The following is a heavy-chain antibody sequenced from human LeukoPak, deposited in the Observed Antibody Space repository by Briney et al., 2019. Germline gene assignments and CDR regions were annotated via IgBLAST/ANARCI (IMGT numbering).Heavy chain of an antibody. CDR3: ARGLNIEYFFDY. J-gene: IGHJ4*02. CDR2: INYDGST. D-gene: IGHD5-12*01. Sequence: SETLSLTCTVYCGSFRAYYWSWIRQPPGKGLEWIGEINYDGSTSYNPSLKSRVTISVDTSKKQAFLKLRSVTAADTAMYYCARGLNIEYFFDYWGQGSLVTVSS. V-gene: IGHV4-34*01. CDR1: CGSFRAYY.